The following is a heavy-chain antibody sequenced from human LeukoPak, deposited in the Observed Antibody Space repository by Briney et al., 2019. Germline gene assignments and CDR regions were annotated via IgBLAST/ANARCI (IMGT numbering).Heavy chain of an antibody. CDR3: ARDSRGEGDAFDI. Sequence: TLSLTCTVSGGSISSGGYYWSWIRQPPGKGREWIGYIYHSGSTYYKPSLKSRVTISVDRSKNQFSLKLSSVNAADTAVYYCARDSRGEGDAFDIWGQGTMVTVSS. V-gene: IGHV4-30-2*01. CDR1: GGSISSGGYY. CDR2: IYHSGST. D-gene: IGHD3-10*01. J-gene: IGHJ3*02.